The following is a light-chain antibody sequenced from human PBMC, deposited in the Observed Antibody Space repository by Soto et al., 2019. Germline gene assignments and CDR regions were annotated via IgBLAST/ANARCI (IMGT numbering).Light chain of an antibody. V-gene: IGLV2-14*03. Sequence: SSDFSGYNYVSWYQQHPGEAPKLIIYDVNNRPSGVSNRFSGSTSGNTASLTISGLQADDEADYYCSSYSSTTTLVVFGTGTKVTVL. CDR3: SSYSSTTTLVV. CDR2: DVN. CDR1: SSDFSGYNY. J-gene: IGLJ1*01.